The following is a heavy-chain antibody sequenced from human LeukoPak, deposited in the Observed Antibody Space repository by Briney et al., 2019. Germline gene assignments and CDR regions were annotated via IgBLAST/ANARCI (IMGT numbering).Heavy chain of an antibody. CDR3: ARQNLRYFDLYV. Sequence: SETLSLTCTVSGGSISSSSYYWGWSRQPPGKGLGWIGSIYYSVSTYYNPSLKSRVTISVDTSKNQFSLQLSSVTAAATAVYYCARQNLRYFDLYVWGQGTTVTVSS. CDR1: GGSISSSSYY. V-gene: IGHV4-39*01. D-gene: IGHD3-9*01. CDR2: IYYSVST. J-gene: IGHJ6*02.